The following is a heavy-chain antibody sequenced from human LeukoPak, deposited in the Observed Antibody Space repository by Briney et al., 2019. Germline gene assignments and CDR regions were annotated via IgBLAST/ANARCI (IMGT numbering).Heavy chain of an antibody. Sequence: GGSLRLSCAASGFTFSSYSMNWVRQAPGKGLEWASSISSSSSYIYYADSVKGRFTISRDNAKNSLYLQMNSLRAEDTAVYYCARDLLSRFDPWGQGTLVTVSS. J-gene: IGHJ5*02. CDR2: ISSSSSYI. CDR1: GFTFSSYS. V-gene: IGHV3-21*01. CDR3: ARDLLSRFDP.